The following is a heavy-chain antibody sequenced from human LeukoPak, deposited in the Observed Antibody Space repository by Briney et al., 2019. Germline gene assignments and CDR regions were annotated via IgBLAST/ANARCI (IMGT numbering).Heavy chain of an antibody. CDR1: GFTFSSYA. CDR2: ISYDGSNK. V-gene: IGHV3-30-3*01. Sequence: PGGSLRLSCAASGFTFSSYAMHWVRQAPGKGLEWVAVISYDGSNKYYADSVKGRFTISRDNSKNTLYLQMNSLRAEDTAVYYCKRRYNWNDGDYWGQGTLVTVSS. D-gene: IGHD1-20*01. J-gene: IGHJ4*02. CDR3: KRRYNWNDGDY.